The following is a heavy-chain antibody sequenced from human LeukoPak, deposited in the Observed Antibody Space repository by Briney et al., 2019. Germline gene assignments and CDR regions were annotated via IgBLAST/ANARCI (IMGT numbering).Heavy chain of an antibody. CDR3: AKGDSITMVRGRMDV. D-gene: IGHD3-10*01. V-gene: IGHV3-30*18. Sequence: GGPLRLSCAASGFTFSSYGMHWVRQAPGKGLEWVAVISYYGSNKYYADSVKGRFTISRDNSKNTLYLQMNSLRAEDTAVYYCAKGDSITMVRGRMDVWGKGTTVTVSS. CDR1: GFTFSSYG. J-gene: IGHJ6*04. CDR2: ISYYGSNK.